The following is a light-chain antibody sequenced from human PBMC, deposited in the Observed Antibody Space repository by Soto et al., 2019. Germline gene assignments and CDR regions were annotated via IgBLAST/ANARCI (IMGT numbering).Light chain of an antibody. V-gene: IGKV1-5*03. CDR1: QSISSW. Sequence: DIQMTQSPSTLSASVGDRVTITCRASQSISSWLAWYQQKPGKAPKLLIQKATSLESGVASRFSGSGSGTEFTLDISGLQPDDFAKYYCQRYSIISLTVGGGTEVEIK. CDR2: KAT. CDR3: QRYSIISLT. J-gene: IGKJ4*01.